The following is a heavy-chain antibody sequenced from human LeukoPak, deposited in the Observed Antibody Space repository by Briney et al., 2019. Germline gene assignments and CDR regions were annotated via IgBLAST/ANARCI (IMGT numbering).Heavy chain of an antibody. J-gene: IGHJ1*01. CDR3: ARAPSEIGGYYPEYFRH. V-gene: IGHV3-74*01. Sequence: GGSLRLSCAASGSTFSSYWMHWVRQAPGKGLVWVSRIKGDGNTNYADSVKGRFTISRDNAKNTVSLQMNSLRAEDTGVYYCARAPSEIGGYYPEYFRHWGQGTLVTVSS. CDR2: IKGDGNT. CDR1: GSTFSSYW. D-gene: IGHD3-22*01.